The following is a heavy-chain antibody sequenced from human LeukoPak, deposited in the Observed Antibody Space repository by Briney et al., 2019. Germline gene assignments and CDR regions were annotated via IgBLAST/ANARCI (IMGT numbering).Heavy chain of an antibody. CDR3: ARVPRIAAAGYYYYYYMDV. J-gene: IGHJ6*03. CDR1: GYTFISYD. V-gene: IGHV1-18*01. CDR2: ISAYNGNT. D-gene: IGHD6-13*01. Sequence: ASVKVSCKASGYTFISYDISWVRQAPGQGLEWMGWISAYNGNTNYAQKLQGRVTMTTDTSTSTAYMELRSLRSDDTAVYYCARVPRIAAAGYYYYYYMDVWGKGTTVTISS.